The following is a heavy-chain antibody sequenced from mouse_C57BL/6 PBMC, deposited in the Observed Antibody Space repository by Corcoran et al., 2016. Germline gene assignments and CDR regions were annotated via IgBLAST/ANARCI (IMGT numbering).Heavy chain of an antibody. D-gene: IGHD1-1*01. CDR1: GYTFTDYY. CDR2: INPNNGGT. J-gene: IGHJ3*01. CDR3: ARRGLLRLAWFAY. Sequence: EVQLQQSGPELVKPGASVKISCKASGYTFTDYYMNWVKQSHGKSLEWIGDINPNNGGTSYNQKFKGKATLTVDKSSSTAYMELRSLTSEDSAVYYCARRGLLRLAWFAYWGQGTLVTVSA. V-gene: IGHV1-26*01.